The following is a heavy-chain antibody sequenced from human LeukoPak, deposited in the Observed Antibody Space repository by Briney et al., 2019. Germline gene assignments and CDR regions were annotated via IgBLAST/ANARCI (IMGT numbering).Heavy chain of an antibody. V-gene: IGHV3-30*14. CDR3: ARVADYHVSGHFDY. J-gene: IGHJ4*02. CDR1: GFTFSSYA. D-gene: IGHD3-10*01. Sequence: GGSLRLSCAASGFTFSSYAMHWVRQAPGKGLEWVAVISYDGSNKYYTDSVKGRFTISRDNSENTLYLQMNSLRTEDTAVYYCARVADYHVSGHFDYWGQGTLVTVSS. CDR2: ISYDGSNK.